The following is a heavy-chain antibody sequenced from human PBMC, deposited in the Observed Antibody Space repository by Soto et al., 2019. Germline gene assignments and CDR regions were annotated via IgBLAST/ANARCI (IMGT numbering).Heavy chain of an antibody. V-gene: IGHV4-59*01. CDR2: IYYSGST. D-gene: IGHD3-3*01. CDR3: ASQEIWSGHDAFDI. Sequence: SETLSLTCTVSGGSISSYYWSWIRQPPGKGLEWIGYIYYSGSTNYNPSLKSRVTISVDTSKNQFSLKLSSVTAADTAVYYCASQEIWSGHDAFDIWGQGTMVTV. CDR1: GGSISSYY. J-gene: IGHJ3*02.